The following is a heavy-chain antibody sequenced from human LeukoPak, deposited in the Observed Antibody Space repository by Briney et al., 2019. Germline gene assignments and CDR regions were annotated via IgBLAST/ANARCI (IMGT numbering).Heavy chain of an antibody. CDR3: ASDFPLYYYYMDV. V-gene: IGHV3-21*04. J-gene: IGHJ6*03. CDR1: GFTLIRFG. Sequence: GGSLRLSCAASGFTLIRFGLSWVRQAPGKGLEWVASVHTTTTIAAGTTFYADSVKGRFTISGDSSKNTVYLQMNTLRVEDTAVYYCASDFPLYYYYMDVWGKGTTVTVSS. CDR2: VHTTTTIAAGTT.